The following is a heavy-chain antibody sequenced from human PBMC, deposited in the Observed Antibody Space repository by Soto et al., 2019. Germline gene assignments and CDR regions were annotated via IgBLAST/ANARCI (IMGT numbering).Heavy chain of an antibody. J-gene: IGHJ6*02. CDR3: ARGYSGVANYGMDV. V-gene: IGHV3-21*01. Sequence: GGSLRLSCAASGFTFSSYSMNWVRQAPGKGLEWVSSISSSSSYIYYADSVKGRFTISRDNAKNSLYLQMNSLRAEDTAVYYCARGYSGVANYGMDVWGQGTTVTVSS. CDR1: GFTFSSYS. D-gene: IGHD1-26*01. CDR2: ISSSSSYI.